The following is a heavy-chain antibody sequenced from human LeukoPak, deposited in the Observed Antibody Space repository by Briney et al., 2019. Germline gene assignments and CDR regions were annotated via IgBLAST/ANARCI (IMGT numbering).Heavy chain of an antibody. Sequence: ASVTVSCKDSGYTFTGYYMHWVRPAPGQGLEGMGWINPNSGGTNYAQKLQGWDTMTRDTSISTAYMELSRLRSDDTAVYYCARDNGYCSSTSCLNAFDIWGQGTMVTVSS. V-gene: IGHV1-2*04. CDR1: GYTFTGYY. J-gene: IGHJ3*02. D-gene: IGHD2-2*01. CDR2: INPNSGGT. CDR3: ARDNGYCSSTSCLNAFDI.